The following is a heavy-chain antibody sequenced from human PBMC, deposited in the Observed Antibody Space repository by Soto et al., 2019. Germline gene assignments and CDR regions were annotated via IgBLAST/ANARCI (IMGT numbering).Heavy chain of an antibody. Sequence: SETLSLTCTVSGGSINSFYWSWIRQPAGKGLEWIGRIYSSRTTNYNPSLKSRLTMSIDTSKNQFSLSLSSVTAADTAVYYCARDRIVVTSYFDYWGQGTLVTVSS. CDR2: IYSSRTT. CDR3: ARDRIVVTSYFDY. CDR1: GGSINSFY. D-gene: IGHD1-26*01. V-gene: IGHV4-4*07. J-gene: IGHJ4*02.